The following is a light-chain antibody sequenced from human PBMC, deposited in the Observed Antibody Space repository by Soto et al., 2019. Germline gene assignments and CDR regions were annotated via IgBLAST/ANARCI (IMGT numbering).Light chain of an antibody. CDR1: SNDVGGYNF. V-gene: IGLV2-14*01. CDR2: EVT. Sequence: QSALTQPASVSGSPRQSITISCTGSSNDVGGYNFVSWYQQHPGKAPKLLIYEVTNRPSGISDRFSGSRSGNTASLTISGLQPEDEAGYYCASYTSTNSLIFGGGTQLTVL. CDR3: ASYTSTNSLI. J-gene: IGLJ2*01.